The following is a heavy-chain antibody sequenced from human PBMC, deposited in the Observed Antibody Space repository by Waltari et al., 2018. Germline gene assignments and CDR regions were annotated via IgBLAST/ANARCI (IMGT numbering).Heavy chain of an antibody. CDR3: ARSPRLRYFDWLSY. V-gene: IGHV4-59*11. CDR1: GGSISSHY. D-gene: IGHD3-9*01. CDR2: IYYTGST. J-gene: IGHJ4*02. Sequence: QVQLQESGPGLVQPSETLSLTCTVSGGSISSHYWRWIRQPPGKGLEWIGYIYYTGSTSYNPSLKSRVTISIDTSKNQFSLKLTSVTAADTAVYYCARSPRLRYFDWLSYWGQGTLVTVSS.